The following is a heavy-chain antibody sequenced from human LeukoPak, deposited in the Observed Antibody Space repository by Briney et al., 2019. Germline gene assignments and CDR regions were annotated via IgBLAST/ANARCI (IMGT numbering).Heavy chain of an antibody. D-gene: IGHD3-22*01. J-gene: IGHJ4*02. CDR3: AGYDSSGYYTHYFDF. V-gene: IGHV3-66*01. Sequence: GGSLSLSCAASGFTVSTNYMTWVRQAPGKGLEWVSVIYGGGSTYYADSVKGRFTISRDNSKNTLYLQMNSLRAEDTAVYYCAGYDSSGYYTHYFDFWGQGTLVTASS. CDR1: GFTVSTNY. CDR2: IYGGGST.